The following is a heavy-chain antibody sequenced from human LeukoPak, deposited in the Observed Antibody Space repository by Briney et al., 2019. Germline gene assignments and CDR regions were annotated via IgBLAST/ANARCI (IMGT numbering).Heavy chain of an antibody. D-gene: IGHD3-22*01. V-gene: IGHV5-51*01. Sequence: KRGESLKISCKGSGYSFTSYWIGWVRQMPGKGLERMGIIYPGDSDTRYSPSFQGQVTISADKSISTAYLQWSSLKASDTAMYYCARRDYYDSSGGPYYAFDIWGQGTMVTVSS. CDR1: GYSFTSYW. J-gene: IGHJ3*02. CDR3: ARRDYYDSSGGPYYAFDI. CDR2: IYPGDSDT.